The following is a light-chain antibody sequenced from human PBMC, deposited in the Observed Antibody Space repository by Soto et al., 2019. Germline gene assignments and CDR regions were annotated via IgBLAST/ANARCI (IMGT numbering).Light chain of an antibody. J-gene: IGKJ2*01. Sequence: DIQMTQSPTSLSASVGDRITITCRASQSISSYLNWYQQKPGKAPKLLIHAASSLKSGVPSRFSGSGSATDFTLTISSLQPEDFATYYCHQSSSTPPTFGQGTKLDIK. CDR3: HQSSSTPPT. CDR2: AAS. V-gene: IGKV1-39*01. CDR1: QSISSY.